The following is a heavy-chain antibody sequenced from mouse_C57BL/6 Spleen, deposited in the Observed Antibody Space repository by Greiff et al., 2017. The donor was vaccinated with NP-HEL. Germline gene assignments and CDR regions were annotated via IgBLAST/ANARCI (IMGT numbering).Heavy chain of an antibody. V-gene: IGHV1-15*01. CDR2: IDPETGGT. J-gene: IGHJ4*01. Sequence: VQLQQSGAELVRPGASVTLSCKASGYTFTDYEMHWVKQTPVHGLEWIGAIDPETGGTAYNQKFKGKAILTADKSSSTAYMELRSLTSEDSAVYYCTREGNYAMVYWGQGTSVTVSS. CDR3: TREGNYAMVY. CDR1: GYTFTDYE.